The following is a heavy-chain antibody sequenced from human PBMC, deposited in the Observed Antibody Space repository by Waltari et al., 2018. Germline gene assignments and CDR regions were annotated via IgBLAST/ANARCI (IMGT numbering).Heavy chain of an antibody. D-gene: IGHD4-17*01. Sequence: EVQLVASGGGLVQPGGSLRLSCAASGFTVSRNYMNWVRQAPMKWMEWGSVIYNEDTDYADSVKGRFTISRDNSKNTVYLQMSSLRVEDTAVYYCARDWNGDYIFDNWGQGTLVTVSS. J-gene: IGHJ4*02. CDR1: GFTVSRNY. CDR3: ARDWNGDYIFDN. CDR2: IYNEDT. V-gene: IGHV3-66*01.